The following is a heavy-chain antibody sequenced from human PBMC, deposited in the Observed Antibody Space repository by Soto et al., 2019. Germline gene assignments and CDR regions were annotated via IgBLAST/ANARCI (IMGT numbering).Heavy chain of an antibody. Sequence: SETLSLTCTVSGGTIGSYYWSWIRQPPGKGLEWIGYIYFTGSTNYNPSPKSRVTISVDTSKNQFSLKLTSVTAADTAVYYCARRSRSSASCYTGDYWRQGTLVTVAS. J-gene: IGHJ4*02. CDR2: IYFTGST. CDR3: ARRSRSSASCYTGDY. D-gene: IGHD2-2*02. V-gene: IGHV4-59*01. CDR1: GGTIGSYY.